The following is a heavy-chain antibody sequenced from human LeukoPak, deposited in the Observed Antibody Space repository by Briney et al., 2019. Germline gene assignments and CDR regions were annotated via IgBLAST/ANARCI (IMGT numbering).Heavy chain of an antibody. CDR3: TRVGSSGYYRGYFDY. Sequence: GGSLRLSCTASGFTFGDYAMSWVRQAPGKGLEWVGFIRSKAYGGATEYAASVKGRFTISRDDSKSIAYLQMNSLTTEDTAVYYCTRVGSSGYYRGYFDYWGQGTLVTVSS. V-gene: IGHV3-49*04. J-gene: IGHJ4*02. CDR2: IRSKAYGGAT. D-gene: IGHD3-22*01. CDR1: GFTFGDYA.